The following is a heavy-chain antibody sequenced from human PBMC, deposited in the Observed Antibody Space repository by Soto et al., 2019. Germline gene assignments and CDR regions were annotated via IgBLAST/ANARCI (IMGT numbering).Heavy chain of an antibody. CDR2: IIPIFGTA. D-gene: IGHD1-7*01. CDR1: GGTFSSYA. V-gene: IGHV1-69*13. J-gene: IGHJ6*02. Sequence: ASVKVSCKASGGTFSSYAISWVRQAPGQGLEWMGGIIPIFGTANYAQKFQGRVTITADESTSTAYMELSSLRSEDTAVYYCARDGNWNYGRGYYYAMDVWGQGTTVTVSS. CDR3: ARDGNWNYGRGYYYAMDV.